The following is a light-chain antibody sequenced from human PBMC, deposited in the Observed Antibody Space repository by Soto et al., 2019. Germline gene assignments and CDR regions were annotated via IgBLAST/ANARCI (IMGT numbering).Light chain of an antibody. V-gene: IGKV3-15*01. CDR2: GAS. Sequence: EIVMTQSPGTLSVSPGERATLSCRASENLNTNLAWYQQRPGQAPRLLIYGASTRATGVPARFTGSGSGTDFTLTISSLQFEDFAVYYCQQSNNWPPWTFGQGTRVEIK. CDR1: ENLNTN. J-gene: IGKJ1*01. CDR3: QQSNNWPPWT.